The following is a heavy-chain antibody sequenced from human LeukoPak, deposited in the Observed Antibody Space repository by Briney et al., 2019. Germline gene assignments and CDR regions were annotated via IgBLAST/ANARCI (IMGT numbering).Heavy chain of an antibody. CDR2: ISYDGSNK. J-gene: IGHJ4*02. D-gene: IGHD1-26*01. CDR3: ARGQGGSYDY. CDR1: GFTFSSYA. Sequence: PGGSLRLSGAASGFTFSSYAMHWVRQAPGKGLEWVAVISYDGSNKYYADSAKGRFTISRDNSKNTLYLQMNSLRAEDTAVYYCARGQGGSYDYWGQGTLVTVSS. V-gene: IGHV3-30-3*01.